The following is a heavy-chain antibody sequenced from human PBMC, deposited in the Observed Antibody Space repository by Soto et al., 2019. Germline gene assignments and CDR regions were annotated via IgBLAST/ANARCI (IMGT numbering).Heavy chain of an antibody. J-gene: IGHJ6*02. CDR3: ARKGGLYDYYYGMDV. CDR2: IYPGDSDT. V-gene: IGHV5-51*01. D-gene: IGHD1-26*01. Sequence: PGESLKISCKGSGYSFTSYWIGWVRQMPGKGLEWMGIIYPGDSDTRYSPSFQGQVTISADKSISTAYLQWSSLKASDTAMYYCARKGGLYDYYYGMDVWGQGTTVTVSS. CDR1: GYSFTSYW.